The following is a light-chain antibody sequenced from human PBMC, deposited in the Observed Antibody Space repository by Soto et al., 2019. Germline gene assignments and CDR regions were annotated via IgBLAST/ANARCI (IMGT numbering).Light chain of an antibody. CDR2: AAS. CDR1: QGIRND. V-gene: IGKV1-6*01. J-gene: IGKJ1*01. CDR3: HQLDNFSCT. Sequence: AIQMTQSPSSLSASVGYRVTISCRASQGIRNDLAWYQQKPGKAPKLLIFAASNLQSGVPSRFSGSGSGTDLTLTIRRLHPEDFSTYYCHQLDNFSCTFGKGAKVEIK.